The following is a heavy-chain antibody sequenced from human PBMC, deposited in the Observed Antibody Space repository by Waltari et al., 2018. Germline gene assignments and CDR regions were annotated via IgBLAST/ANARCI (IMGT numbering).Heavy chain of an antibody. V-gene: IGHV3-23*01. D-gene: IGHD3-22*01. CDR1: GFNFISYA. J-gene: IGHJ4*02. Sequence: EVHLLESGGGLAQPGGSLRLSCAASGFNFISYAMSWVRQAPGKGREWFSGISDSGVITKYADSVKGRFTVSRDNSKNTVFLQLNSLRAEDTAIYYCARHLYSIDYLELGNWGQGTQVTVSS. CDR2: ISDSGVIT. CDR3: ARHLYSIDYLELGN.